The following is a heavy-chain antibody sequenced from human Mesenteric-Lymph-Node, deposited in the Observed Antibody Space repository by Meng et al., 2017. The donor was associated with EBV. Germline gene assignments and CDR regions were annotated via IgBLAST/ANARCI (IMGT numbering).Heavy chain of an antibody. CDR3: ATGGILGGFGT. J-gene: IGHJ5*02. V-gene: IGHV4-61*01. CDR1: GGSVSGSTYW. D-gene: IGHD3-16*01. CDR2: IYYSGRT. Sequence: QLEGSGHGRVRPSETLAPACTVSGGSVSGSTYWWTWIRQPPGKGLEWIGYIYYSGRTNYSPSLKSRVTISVDTSKNQFSLKLTSVTAADTALYYCATGGILGGFGTWGQGALVTVSS.